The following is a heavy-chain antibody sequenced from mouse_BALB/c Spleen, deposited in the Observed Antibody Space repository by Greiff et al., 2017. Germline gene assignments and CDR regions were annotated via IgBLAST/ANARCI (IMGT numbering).Heavy chain of an antibody. Sequence: VKLMESGPGLVAPSQSLSITCTVSGFSLTSYGVHWVRQPPGKGLEWLGVIWAGGSTNYNSALMSRLSISKDNSKSQVFLKMNSLQTDDTAMYYCARRAYGYDGTMDYWGQGTSVTVSS. CDR2: IWAGGST. CDR1: GFSLTSYG. J-gene: IGHJ4*01. D-gene: IGHD2-2*01. V-gene: IGHV2-9*02. CDR3: ARRAYGYDGTMDY.